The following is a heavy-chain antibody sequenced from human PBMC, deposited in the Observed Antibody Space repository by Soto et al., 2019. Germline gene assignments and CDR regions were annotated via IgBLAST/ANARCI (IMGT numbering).Heavy chain of an antibody. D-gene: IGHD3-22*01. CDR3: ARRENGYYYDSGGSDAFDI. J-gene: IGHJ3*02. V-gene: IGHV1-46*01. CDR2: INPSGGST. Sequence: ASVKVSCKASGYTFTSYYMHWVRQAPGQGLEWMGIINPSGGSTSYAQKFQGRVTMTRDTSTSTVYMELSSLRSEDTAVYYCARRENGYYYDSGGSDAFDIWGQGTMVTVSS. CDR1: GYTFTSYY.